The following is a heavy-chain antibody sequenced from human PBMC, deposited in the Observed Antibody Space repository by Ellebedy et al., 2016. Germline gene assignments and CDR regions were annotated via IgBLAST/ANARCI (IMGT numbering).Heavy chain of an antibody. CDR2: IYPGDSDT. CDR1: GSSFTTYW. D-gene: IGHD3-10*01. CDR3: ARRTSPGSWVSWFDP. J-gene: IGHJ5*02. V-gene: IGHV5-51*01. Sequence: GESLKISXTASGSSFTTYWIGWVRQMPGKGLEWMGIIYPGDSDTRYSPSFQGQVTISADKSINTAYLQWSSLKASDTAMYYCARRTSPGSWVSWFDPWGQGTLVSVSS.